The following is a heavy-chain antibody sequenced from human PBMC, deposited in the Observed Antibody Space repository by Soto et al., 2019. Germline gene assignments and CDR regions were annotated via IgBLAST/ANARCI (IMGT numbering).Heavy chain of an antibody. J-gene: IGHJ6*02. CDR2: INPNRGGT. CDR1: GYTFTGYY. D-gene: IGHD2-2*02. CDR3: ARDRDCSSTSCYNGMDV. Sequence: ASVKVSCKASGYTFTGYYMHWVRQAPGQGLEWMGWINPNRGGTNYAQKFQGRVTMTRDTSISTAYMELSRLRSDDTAVYYCARDRDCSSTSCYNGMDVWGQGTTV. V-gene: IGHV1-2*02.